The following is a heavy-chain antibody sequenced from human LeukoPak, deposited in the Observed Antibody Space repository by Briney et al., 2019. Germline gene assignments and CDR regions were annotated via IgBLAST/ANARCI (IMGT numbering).Heavy chain of an antibody. V-gene: IGHV3-23*01. CDR3: AKYYYDSTSYYRS. CDR1: GFTFSSYW. J-gene: IGHJ4*02. D-gene: IGHD3-22*01. Sequence: GGSLRLSCAASGFTFSSYWMSWVRQAPGKGLEWVSTITSSGGDTIYAGSVKGRFTISRDNSKNTLYLQMNSLRAEDTAVYYCAKYYYDSTSYYRSWGQGTLVTVSS. CDR2: ITSSGGDT.